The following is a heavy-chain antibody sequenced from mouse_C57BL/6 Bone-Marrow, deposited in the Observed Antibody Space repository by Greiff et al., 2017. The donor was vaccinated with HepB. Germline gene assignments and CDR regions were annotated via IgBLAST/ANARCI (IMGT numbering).Heavy chain of an antibody. CDR1: GFTFSSYA. Sequence: EVQGVESGEGLVKPGGSLKLSCAASGFTFSSYAMSWVRQTPEKRLEWVAYISSGGDYIYYADTVKGRFTISRDNARNTLYLQMSSLKSEDTAMYYCTRVCGEWGFAYWGQGTLVTVSA. CDR3: TRVCGEWGFAY. CDR2: ISSGGDYI. V-gene: IGHV5-9-1*02. J-gene: IGHJ3*01. D-gene: IGHD2-13*01.